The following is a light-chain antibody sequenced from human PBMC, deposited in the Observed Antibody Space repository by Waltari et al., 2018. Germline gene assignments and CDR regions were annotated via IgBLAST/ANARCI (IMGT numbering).Light chain of an antibody. V-gene: IGKV1-9*01. J-gene: IGKJ2*01. CDR1: QGIITY. CDR3: QQLHSYPRT. Sequence: DIQFTQTPSFPSASVGDRVTITCRASQGIITYLDWYQQKPGKAPKILIYGASTLQSGVPSRFSGSGSGTEFTLTISSLQPEDFATYYCQQLHSYPRTFGQGTKLEIK. CDR2: GAS.